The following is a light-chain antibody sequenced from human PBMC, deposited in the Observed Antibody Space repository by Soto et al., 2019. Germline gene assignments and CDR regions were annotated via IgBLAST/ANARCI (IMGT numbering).Light chain of an antibody. Sequence: QSVLAQPPSVSGAPGQRVTIYCTGSSSNIGAGYDVHWYQHVPGTAPRLLIFGNSNRPSGVPYRFSGSKSGPSAFLAITGLQAEDEADYYCQSYDNSLSGSGVFGTGTKVTVL. CDR1: SSNIGAGYD. CDR2: GNS. CDR3: QSYDNSLSGSGV. J-gene: IGLJ1*01. V-gene: IGLV1-40*01.